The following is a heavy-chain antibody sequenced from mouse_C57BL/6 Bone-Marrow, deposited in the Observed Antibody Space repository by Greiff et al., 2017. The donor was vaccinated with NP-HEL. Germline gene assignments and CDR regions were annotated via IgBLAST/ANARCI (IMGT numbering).Heavy chain of an antibody. CDR1: GYAFSSSW. CDR3: ARSTVKAMDY. D-gene: IGHD1-1*01. CDR2: IYPGDGDT. Sequence: ESGPELVKPGASVKISCKASGYAFSSSWMNWVKQRPGKGLEWIGRIYPGDGDTNYNGKFKGKATLTADKSSSTAYMQLSSLTSEDSAVYFCARSTVKAMDYWGQGTSVTVSS. J-gene: IGHJ4*01. V-gene: IGHV1-82*01.